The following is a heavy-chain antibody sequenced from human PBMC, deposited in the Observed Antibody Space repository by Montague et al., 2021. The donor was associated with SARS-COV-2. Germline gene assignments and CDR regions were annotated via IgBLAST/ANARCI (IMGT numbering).Heavy chain of an antibody. V-gene: IGHV4-31*03. CDR1: GGSINSGNYY. Sequence: TLSLTCTVSGGSINSGNYYWSWIRQHPGKGLEWIGYIHCSGSAYYSPSLRSRLTISMDTSKKQLSLTVNSVTAADTAVYYCARGSGNLDSPDLWGQGTLVTVSS. J-gene: IGHJ3*01. CDR2: IHCSGSA. CDR3: ARGSGNLDSPDL. D-gene: IGHD6-19*01.